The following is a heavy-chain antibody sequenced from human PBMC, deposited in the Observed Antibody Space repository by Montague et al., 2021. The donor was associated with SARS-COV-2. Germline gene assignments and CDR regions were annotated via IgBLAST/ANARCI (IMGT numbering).Heavy chain of an antibody. V-gene: IGHV4-39*01. J-gene: IGHJ4*02. CDR2: IYYSGST. Sequence: SETLSLTCTVSGGSISSSSYYWGWIRQPPGKGLEWIESIYYSGSTYYNPSLKSRVTISVDTSTNQFSLKLSSVTAADTAVYYCARQSPVTVIVVVISGRFDYWGQGTLVTVSS. CDR1: GGSISSSSYY. CDR3: ARQSPVTVIVVVISGRFDY. D-gene: IGHD3-22*01.